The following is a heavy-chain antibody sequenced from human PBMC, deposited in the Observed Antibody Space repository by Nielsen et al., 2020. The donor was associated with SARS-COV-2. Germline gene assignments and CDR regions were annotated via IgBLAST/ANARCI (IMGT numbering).Heavy chain of an antibody. V-gene: IGHV3-23*01. Sequence: GESLKISCAASGFTVSSNYMSWVSQAPGKGLEWVSGISGSAGSTNYADSVKGRFTLSRDNSKNTPYLQMNSLRAEDTAVYYCAKGVGHSGHDCEYWGQGTLVTVSS. J-gene: IGHJ4*02. CDR2: ISGSAGST. CDR3: AKGVGHSGHDCEY. CDR1: GFTVSSNY. D-gene: IGHD5-12*01.